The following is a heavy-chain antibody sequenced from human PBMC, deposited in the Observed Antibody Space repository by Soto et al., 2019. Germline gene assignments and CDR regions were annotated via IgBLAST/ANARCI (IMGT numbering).Heavy chain of an antibody. Sequence: EVQLVESGGGLVKPGGSLRLSCAASGFTFSNAWMSWVRQAPGKGLEWVGRIKSKTDGGTTDYAAPVKGRFTISRDDSKNTLYLQMNSLKTEDIAVYYCTTYDFWSCYYGVDYWGQGTLVTVSS. CDR1: GFTFSNAW. J-gene: IGHJ4*02. CDR3: TTYDFWSCYYGVDY. D-gene: IGHD3-3*01. CDR2: IKSKTDGGTT. V-gene: IGHV3-15*01.